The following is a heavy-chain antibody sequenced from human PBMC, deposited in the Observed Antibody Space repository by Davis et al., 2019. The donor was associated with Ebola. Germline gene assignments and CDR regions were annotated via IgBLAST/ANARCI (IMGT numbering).Heavy chain of an antibody. CDR2: IKQDESEK. J-gene: IGHJ4*02. V-gene: IGHV3-7*01. CDR3: ARVRWLQGIYFDY. D-gene: IGHD5-24*01. CDR1: GFTFSSYW. Sequence: PGGSLRLSCAASGFTFSSYWMSWVRQAPGKGLEWVANIKQDESEKYYVDSVKGRFTISRDNAKNSLYLQMNSLRAEDTAVYYCARVRWLQGIYFDYWGQGTLVTVSS.